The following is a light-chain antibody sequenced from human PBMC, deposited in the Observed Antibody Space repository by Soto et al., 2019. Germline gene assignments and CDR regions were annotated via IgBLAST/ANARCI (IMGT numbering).Light chain of an antibody. Sequence: EFVLTQSPGTLSLSPGERATLSCRASQSITSNYLAWYQQKPGQAPRLLIYDASNRATGIPARFSGSGSGTDFTLTISSLEPEDFAVYYCQQRSNWPPTFGQGTKV. V-gene: IGKV3-11*01. CDR1: QSITSNY. J-gene: IGKJ1*01. CDR2: DAS. CDR3: QQRSNWPPT.